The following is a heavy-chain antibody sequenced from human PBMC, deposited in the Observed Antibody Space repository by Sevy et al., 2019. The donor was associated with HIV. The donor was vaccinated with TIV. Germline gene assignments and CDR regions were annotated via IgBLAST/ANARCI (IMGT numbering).Heavy chain of an antibody. CDR3: VKDFGGPTDY. CDR2: MNEDVSVT. D-gene: IGHD3-16*01. V-gene: IGHV3-74*01. CDR1: GFSITSYW. Sequence: GGSLRLSCAGSGFSITSYWMHWVRQAPGKGLVWVSRMNEDVSVTNHADSVRGRFTISRDNAKNTLYLQMNSLRVEDTAVYYCVKDFGGPTDYWGQGTLVTVSS. J-gene: IGHJ4*02.